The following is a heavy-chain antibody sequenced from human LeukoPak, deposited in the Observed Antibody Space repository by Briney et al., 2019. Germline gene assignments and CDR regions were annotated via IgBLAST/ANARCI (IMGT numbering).Heavy chain of an antibody. CDR3: AKDYEAYCGGDCYSFFDY. D-gene: IGHD2-21*02. Sequence: GRSLRLSCAASGFTFNSYGIHWVRQAPGKGLEWVAVISYDGSKKYYADSVKGRFTISRDNSKNTVNLQMNSLRAEDTAVYYCAKDYEAYCGGDCYSFFDYWGQGTLVTVSS. CDR1: GFTFNSYG. J-gene: IGHJ4*02. CDR2: ISYDGSKK. V-gene: IGHV3-30*18.